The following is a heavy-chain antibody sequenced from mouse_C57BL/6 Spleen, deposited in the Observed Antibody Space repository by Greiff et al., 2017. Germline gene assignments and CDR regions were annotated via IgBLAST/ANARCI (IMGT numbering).Heavy chain of an antibody. CDR3: ARRGIYGNYWYFDV. Sequence: QVQLQQPGAELVRPGSSVKLSCKASGYTFTSYWMHWVKQRPIQGLEWIGNIDPSDSETHYNQKFKDKATLTVDKSSSTAYMQISSLTSEDSAVYYCARRGIYGNYWYFDVWGTGTTVTVSS. CDR1: GYTFTSYW. CDR2: IDPSDSET. V-gene: IGHV1-52*01. J-gene: IGHJ1*03. D-gene: IGHD2-1*01.